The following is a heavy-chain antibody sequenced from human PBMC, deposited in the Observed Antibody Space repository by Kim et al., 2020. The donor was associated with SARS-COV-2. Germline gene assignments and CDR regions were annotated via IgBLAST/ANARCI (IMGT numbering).Heavy chain of an antibody. Sequence: SETLSLTCTVSGGSISSGGYYWSWIRQHPGKGLEWIGYTYYSGSTYYNPSLKSRVTIPVDTSKNQFSLKLSSVTAADTAVYYCARSGGYRWLRHYYFDYWCQGTLVTVSS. V-gene: IGHV4-31*03. D-gene: IGHD5-12*01. CDR2: TYYSGST. CDR1: GGSISSGGYY. J-gene: IGHJ4*02. CDR3: ARSGGYRWLRHYYFDY.